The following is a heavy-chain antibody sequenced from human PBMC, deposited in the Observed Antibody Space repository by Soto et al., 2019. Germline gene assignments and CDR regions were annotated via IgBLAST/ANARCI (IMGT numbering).Heavy chain of an antibody. CDR3: VKDFGYYYDYAFDV. CDR1: RFTFDDFA. J-gene: IGHJ3*01. D-gene: IGHD3-22*01. CDR2: ISWNSAII. Sequence: EVQLEESGGGLVQAGRSLRLSCAASRFTFDDFALHWVRPAPGKGLEGVSGISWNSAIISYADSVKGRFSISRDNAKKYVYLQMDSLRPEDTALYYCVKDFGYYYDYAFDVWGQGTMVTVSP. V-gene: IGHV3-9*01.